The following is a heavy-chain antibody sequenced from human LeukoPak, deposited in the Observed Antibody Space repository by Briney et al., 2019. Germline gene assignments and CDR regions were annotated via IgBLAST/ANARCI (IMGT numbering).Heavy chain of an antibody. Sequence: PGGSLRLSCAASGFTFSNYWMHWVRQAPGKGLVWVSRIKGDGSHTIYADSVKGRFTISRDNAKNTLYLQMKSLRAEDTAVYYCVRDXDHFDFDSWGQGTLVTVSX. J-gene: IGHJ5*01. D-gene: IGHD3-9*01. V-gene: IGHV3-74*01. CDR3: VRDXDHFDFDS. CDR2: IKGDGSHT. CDR1: GFTFSNYW.